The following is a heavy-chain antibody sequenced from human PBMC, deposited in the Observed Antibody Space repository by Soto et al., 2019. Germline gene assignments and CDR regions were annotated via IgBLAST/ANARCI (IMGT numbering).Heavy chain of an antibody. CDR3: ARDPPRFGEGQPFDP. CDR2: IWNHGSNK. CDR1: GFTFSSYG. Sequence: QVQLVESGGGVVQPGRSLRLSCAASGFTFSSYGMHWVRQAPGKGLVWVAVIWNHGSNKYYADSVKGRFSISRDNSKNTLYLQMNGLRAEDTAVYYCARDPPRFGEGQPFDPWGQGTLVTVSS. D-gene: IGHD3-10*01. J-gene: IGHJ5*02. V-gene: IGHV3-33*01.